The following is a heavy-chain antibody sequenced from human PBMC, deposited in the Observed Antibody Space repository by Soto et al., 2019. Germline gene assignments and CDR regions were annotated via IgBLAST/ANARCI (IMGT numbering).Heavy chain of an antibody. CDR3: ARDPGPYGDYSY. Sequence: GASVKVSCKASGYTFSDYYLHWVRQAPGQGLEWMGWINPNSGATNYAQRFQGRVTITRDTSITTVYMDLSRLGSDDTAFYFCARDPGPYGDYSYWGQGTLVTVSS. CDR1: GYTFSDYY. CDR2: INPNSGAT. V-gene: IGHV1-2*02. J-gene: IGHJ4*02. D-gene: IGHD4-17*01.